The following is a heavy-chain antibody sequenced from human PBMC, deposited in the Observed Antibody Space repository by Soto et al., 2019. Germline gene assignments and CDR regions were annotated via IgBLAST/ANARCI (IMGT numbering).Heavy chain of an antibody. CDR3: TTNYQGTYYYYGMDV. CDR2: IKSKTDGGTT. CDR1: SVSNAW. J-gene: IGHJ6*02. D-gene: IGHD4-4*01. Sequence: SVSNAWMNWVRQAPGKGLEWVGRIKSKTDGGTTDYAAPVKGRFPISRDDSKNTLYLQMNSLKTEDTAVYYCTTNYQGTYYYYGMDVWGQGTTVTVSS. V-gene: IGHV3-15*07.